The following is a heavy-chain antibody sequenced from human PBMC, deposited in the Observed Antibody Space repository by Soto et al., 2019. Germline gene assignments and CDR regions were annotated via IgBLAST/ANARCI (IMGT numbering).Heavy chain of an antibody. CDR1: GGSFSGYY. CDR3: ARSADTATGAFDI. D-gene: IGHD5-18*01. Sequence: SKTLSLTCAVYGGSFSGYYWSWIRQPPGKGLEWIGEINHRGSTNYNPSLKSRVTIAVDTSKNQFSLKLSSLTAADTAVYYCARSADTATGAFDIWGQGTMVTVSS. CDR2: INHRGST. J-gene: IGHJ3*02. V-gene: IGHV4-34*01.